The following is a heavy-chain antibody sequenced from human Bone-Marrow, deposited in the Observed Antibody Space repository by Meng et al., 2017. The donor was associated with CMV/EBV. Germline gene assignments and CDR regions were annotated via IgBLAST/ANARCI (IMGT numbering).Heavy chain of an antibody. CDR2: ISSSGSTI. V-gene: IGHV3-11*04. J-gene: IGHJ3*02. CDR3: ARGHILGDDAFDI. D-gene: IGHD3-16*01. CDR1: GFTFSDYY. Sequence: GESLKISCAASGFTFSDYYMSWIRQAPGKGLEWVSYISSSGSTIYYADSVKGRFTISRDNAKNSLYLQMNSLRAEDTAVYYCARGHILGDDAFDIWGQGTMVTASS.